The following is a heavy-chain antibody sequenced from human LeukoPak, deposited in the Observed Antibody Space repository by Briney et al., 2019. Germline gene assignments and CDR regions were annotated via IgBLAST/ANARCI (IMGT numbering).Heavy chain of an antibody. J-gene: IGHJ4*02. CDR3: ARSIAAASFFDY. D-gene: IGHD6-13*01. CDR1: GFTFTDYE. V-gene: IGHV3-48*03. Sequence: GGSLRLSCAASGFTFTDYEMNWVRQAPGKGLEWVAYIISSGSTMYYADSAKGRFTISRDNGQSSVYLHMNSLRADDTAVYYCARSIAAASFFDYWGQGALVTVSS. CDR2: IISSGSTM.